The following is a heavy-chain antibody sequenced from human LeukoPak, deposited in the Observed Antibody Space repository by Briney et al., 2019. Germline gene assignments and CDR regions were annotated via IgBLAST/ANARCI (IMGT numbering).Heavy chain of an antibody. CDR3: AREPLISGQHDAFDI. Sequence: GGSLRLSCAASGFTFSDYYMSWIRQAPGKGLEWVSYISSSGSTIYYADSVKGRFTISRDNAKNSPYLQMNSLRAEDTAVYYCAREPLISGQHDAFDIWGQGTMVTVSS. V-gene: IGHV3-11*04. J-gene: IGHJ3*02. CDR2: ISSSGSTI. CDR1: GFTFSDYY. D-gene: IGHD5-12*01.